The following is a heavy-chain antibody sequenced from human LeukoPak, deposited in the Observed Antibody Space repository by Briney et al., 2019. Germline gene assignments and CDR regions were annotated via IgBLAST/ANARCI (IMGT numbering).Heavy chain of an antibody. CDR1: GFTSSNAY. CDR3: AKLTTS. CDR2: TVGGGGGT. J-gene: IGHJ4*02. D-gene: IGHD4-11*01. V-gene: IGHV3-23*01. Sequence: GGSLRLSCAASGFTSSNAYTSWVRQAPGKGLEWVAVTVGGGGGTYYADSVKGRFTISRDNSNNTLYLQMNSLRAEDTAVYYCAKLTTSWGQGTLVTVSS.